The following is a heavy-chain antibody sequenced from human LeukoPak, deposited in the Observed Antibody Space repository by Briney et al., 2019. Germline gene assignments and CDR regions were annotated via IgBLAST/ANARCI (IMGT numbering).Heavy chain of an antibody. CDR3: ARGPDQFHTFDY. J-gene: IGHJ4*02. CDR2: INHSGST. D-gene: IGHD2-21*01. V-gene: IGHV4-34*01. CDR1: GGSFSGYY. Sequence: PSETLSLTCAVYGGSFSGYYWSWIRQPPGKGLEWIGEINHSGSTNYNPSLKSRVTISVDTSKNQFSLKLSSVTAADTAVYYCARGPDQFHTFDYWGQGTLVTVSS.